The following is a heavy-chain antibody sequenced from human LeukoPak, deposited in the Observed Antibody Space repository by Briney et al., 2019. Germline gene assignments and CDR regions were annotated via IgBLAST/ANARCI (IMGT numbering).Heavy chain of an antibody. CDR3: ARNGDRGAYCTGGTCYPYFYYYMDV. V-gene: IGHV3-23*01. J-gene: IGHJ6*03. CDR1: GFTFSTFW. D-gene: IGHD2-15*01. CDR2: ISGSGGST. Sequence: GGSLRLSCATSGFTFSTFWMHWVRQAPGKGLELVSAISGSGGSTYYADSVKGRFTISRDNSKNTLYLQMNSLRAEDTAIYYCARNGDRGAYCTGGTCYPYFYYYMDVWGKGTTVTI.